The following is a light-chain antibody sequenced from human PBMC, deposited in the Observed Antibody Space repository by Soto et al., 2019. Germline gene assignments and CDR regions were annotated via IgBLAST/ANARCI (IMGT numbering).Light chain of an antibody. Sequence: EIVLTQSPGTLSLSPGERATLSCRASQSVSSSYLAWYLQKPGQAPILLIYGASTRATGIPGRFSGSGSGTDFTLTISRLEPEDFAVYYCQQYGSSPGTFGQGTKVEIK. CDR3: QQYGSSPGT. J-gene: IGKJ1*01. V-gene: IGKV3-20*01. CDR2: GAS. CDR1: QSVSSSY.